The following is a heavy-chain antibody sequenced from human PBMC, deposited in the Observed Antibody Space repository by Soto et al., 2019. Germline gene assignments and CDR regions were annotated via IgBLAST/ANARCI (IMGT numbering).Heavy chain of an antibody. CDR3: VIDVSNDVYPYDY. CDR2: IKSKTSGETT. J-gene: IGHJ4*01. Sequence: PGGSLRLSCAASGVTGVTFSAAWLTWVRQSPGKGLEWVGLIKSKTSGETTLYAAHVEGRFTISIDDSESTLSLQMNNLKVEDTAVYYCVIDVSNDVYPYDYWGHGTLVTVSS. D-gene: IGHD2-8*01. CDR1: GVTGVTFSAAW. V-gene: IGHV3-15*01.